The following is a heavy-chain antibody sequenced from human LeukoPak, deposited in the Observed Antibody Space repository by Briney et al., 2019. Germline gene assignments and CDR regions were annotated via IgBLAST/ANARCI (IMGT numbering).Heavy chain of an antibody. CDR2: IYYSGST. CDR1: GDSISSGDYY. J-gene: IGHJ4*02. CDR3: AWLPYGDYTYYFDY. Sequence: PSETLSLTCTVSGDSISSGDYYWSWIRQPAGKGLEWIGNIYYSGSTYYNPSLKSRVTISVDTSKNQFSLKLSSVTAADTAVYYCAWLPYGDYTYYFDYWGQGTLVTVSS. V-gene: IGHV4-61*10. D-gene: IGHD4-17*01.